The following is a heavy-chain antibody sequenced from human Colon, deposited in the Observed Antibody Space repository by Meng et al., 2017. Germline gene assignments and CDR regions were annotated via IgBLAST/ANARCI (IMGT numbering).Heavy chain of an antibody. CDR3: ARGKYRSTD. D-gene: IGHD2-2*02. J-gene: IGHJ4*02. CDR2: ISYDGSNE. Sequence: GESLKISCAASGFTFSSYAMHWVRQAPGKGLEWVAVISYDGSNEYYADSVKGRFTISRDNSKNTPYLQMNSLRTEDTAVYYCARGKYRSTDWGQGTLVTVSS. V-gene: IGHV3-30*01. CDR1: GFTFSSYA.